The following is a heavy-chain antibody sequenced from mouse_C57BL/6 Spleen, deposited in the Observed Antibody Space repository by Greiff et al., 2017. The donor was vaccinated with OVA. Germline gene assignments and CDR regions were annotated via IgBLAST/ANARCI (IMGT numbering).Heavy chain of an antibody. CDR3: AIVITTVVAPFDY. J-gene: IGHJ2*01. CDR1: GYTFTSYW. D-gene: IGHD1-1*01. CDR2: IHPSDSVT. V-gene: IGHV1-74*01. Sequence: VQLQQPGAELVKPGASVKVSCKASGYTFTSYWMHWVKQRPGQGLEWIGRIHPSDSVTNYNQKFKGKATLTVDKSSSTAYMQLSSLTSEDSAVYYCAIVITTVVAPFDYWGQGTTLTVSS.